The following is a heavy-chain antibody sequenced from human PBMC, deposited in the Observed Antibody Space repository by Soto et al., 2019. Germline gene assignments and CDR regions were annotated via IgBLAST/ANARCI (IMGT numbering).Heavy chain of an antibody. CDR3: ARHVAGYSSGLDY. CDR1: GGSISSSSYY. D-gene: IGHD6-19*01. CDR2: IYYSGST. V-gene: IGHV4-39*01. Sequence: SETLSLTCTVSGGSISSSSYYWGWIRQPPGKGLEWIGGIYYSGSTYYNPSLKSRVTISVDTSKNQFSLKLSSVTAADTAVYYCARHVAGYSSGLDYWGQGALVTVSS. J-gene: IGHJ4*02.